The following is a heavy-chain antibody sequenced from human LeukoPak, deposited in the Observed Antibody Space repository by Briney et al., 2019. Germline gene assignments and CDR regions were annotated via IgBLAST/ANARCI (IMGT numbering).Heavy chain of an antibody. CDR3: ARGSRWVITDYYYGMDV. CDR1: GESFSGYY. D-gene: IGHD3-22*01. Sequence: SETLSLTCAVYGESFSGYYWSWIRQPPGKGLEWIGEINHSGSTNYNPSLKSRVTISVDTSKNQFSLKLSSVTAADTAVYYCARGSRWVITDYYYGMDVWGQGTTVTVSS. J-gene: IGHJ6*02. CDR2: INHSGST. V-gene: IGHV4-34*01.